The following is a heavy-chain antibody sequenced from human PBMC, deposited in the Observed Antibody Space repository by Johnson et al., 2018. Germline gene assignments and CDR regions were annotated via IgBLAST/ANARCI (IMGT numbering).Heavy chain of an antibody. V-gene: IGHV3-49*03. CDR1: GFTFGDYA. CDR3: SRETRGFGDPDRRHALDI. J-gene: IGHJ3*02. D-gene: IGHD3-10*01. Sequence: VQLVQSGGGLLQXGRSXRLXCTASGFTFGDYALSWFRQAPGKGLVWVSFISATGFGGTTEYAASVKGRFTLLRDDYKSIAYLQMNSLKSEDNAVYYGSRETRGFGDPDRRHALDIWSQGTMVTISS. CDR2: ISATGFGGTT.